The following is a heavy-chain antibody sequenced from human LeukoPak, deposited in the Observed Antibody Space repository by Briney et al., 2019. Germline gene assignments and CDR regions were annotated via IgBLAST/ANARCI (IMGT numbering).Heavy chain of an antibody. V-gene: IGHV1-24*01. CDR3: ATEADGSGSSDAFDI. D-gene: IGHD3-10*01. CDR2: FDPEDGET. Sequence: GASVKVSCKVSGYTLAELSMHWVRQAPGKGLEWMGGFDPEDGETIYAQKFQGRVTMTEDTSTDTAYMELSSLRSEDTAVYYCATEADGSGSSDAFDIWGQGTMVTVSS. CDR1: GYTLAELS. J-gene: IGHJ3*02.